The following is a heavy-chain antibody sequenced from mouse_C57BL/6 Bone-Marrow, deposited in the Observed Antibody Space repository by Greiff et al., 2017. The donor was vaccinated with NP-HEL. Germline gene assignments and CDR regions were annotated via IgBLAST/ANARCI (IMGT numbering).Heavy chain of an antibody. J-gene: IGHJ1*03. D-gene: IGHD2-1*01. V-gene: IGHV1-5*01. CDR2: IYPGNSDT. Sequence: EVQLQQSGTVLARPGASVKMSCKTSGYTFTSYWMHWVKQRPGQGLEWIGAIYPGNSDTSYNQKFKGKAKLTAVTSASPAYMELSSLTNEDSAVYYCTREGEYETLIYYGYWYFDVWGTGTTVTVSS. CDR1: GYTFTSYW. CDR3: TREGEYETLIYYGYWYFDV.